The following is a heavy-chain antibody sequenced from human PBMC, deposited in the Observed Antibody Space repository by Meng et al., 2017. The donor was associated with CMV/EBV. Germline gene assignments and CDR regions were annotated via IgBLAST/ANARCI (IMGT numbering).Heavy chain of an antibody. D-gene: IGHD3-10*01. J-gene: IGHJ6*02. Sequence: SETLSLTCTVSGGSISTYYWNWIRQFPGRGLEWIGYVYYSGSTNYNPSLRSRVIMSVDTSKNQFSLRLSSVTAADTAVYYCARGAPPTPRYGSGSYFNVPLYYYYGMDVWGQGTTVTVSS. CDR1: GGSISTYY. V-gene: IGHV4-59*01. CDR3: ARGAPPTPRYGSGSYFNVPLYYYYGMDV. CDR2: VYYSGST.